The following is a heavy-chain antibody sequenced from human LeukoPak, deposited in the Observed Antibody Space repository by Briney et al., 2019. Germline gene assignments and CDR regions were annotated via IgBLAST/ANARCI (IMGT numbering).Heavy chain of an antibody. CDR2: IYYSGST. D-gene: IGHD3-22*01. V-gene: IGHV4-39*01. CDR1: GGSISSSSYY. Sequence: PSETLSLTCTVSGGSISSSSYYWGWIRQPPGKGLEWIGSIYYSGSTYYNPSLKSRFTISVDTSKNQFSLKLSSVTAADTAVYYCARQHSSGYYYFDYWGQGTLVTVSS. CDR3: ARQHSSGYYYFDY. J-gene: IGHJ4*02.